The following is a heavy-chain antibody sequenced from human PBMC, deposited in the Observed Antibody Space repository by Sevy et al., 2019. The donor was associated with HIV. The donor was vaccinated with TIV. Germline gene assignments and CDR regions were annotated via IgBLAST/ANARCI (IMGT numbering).Heavy chain of an antibody. V-gene: IGHV3-23*01. Sequence: QLGGSLRLSCVASGFNFNIYGMSWVRQAPGKGLEWVSTLSFGCGRINHADSVQGRFTMSRDDSKKTVYLEMNSLRAEDTAVYYCAREGCTRPHDHWGQGTLVTVSS. CDR2: LSFGCGRI. CDR1: GFNFNIYG. J-gene: IGHJ4*02. D-gene: IGHD2-8*01. CDR3: AREGCTRPHDH.